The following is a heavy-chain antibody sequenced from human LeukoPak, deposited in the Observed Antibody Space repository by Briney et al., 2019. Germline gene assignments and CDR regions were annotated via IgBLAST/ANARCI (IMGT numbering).Heavy chain of an antibody. V-gene: IGHV4-34*01. Sequence: KTSETLSLTCAVYGGSFSGYYWSWIRQPPGKGLEWIGEINHSGSTNYNPSLKSRVTISVDTSKNQFSLKLSSVTAADTAVYYCARVYYGSGSYLDYWGQGTLVTVS. CDR2: INHSGST. CDR1: GGSFSGYY. D-gene: IGHD3-10*01. CDR3: ARVYYGSGSYLDY. J-gene: IGHJ4*02.